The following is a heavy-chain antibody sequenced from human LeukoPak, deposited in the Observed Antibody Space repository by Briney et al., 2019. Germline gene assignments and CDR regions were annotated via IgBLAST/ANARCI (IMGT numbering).Heavy chain of an antibody. Sequence: ASVKVSCKASGYTFTGYYMHWVRQAPGQGLEWMGWINPNSGGTSYAQKFQGRVTMTRDTSISTAYMELSRLRSDDTAVYYCAKAQPGDIVVVPAAVNLDYWGQGTLVTVSS. V-gene: IGHV1-2*02. J-gene: IGHJ4*02. CDR3: AKAQPGDIVVVPAAVNLDY. CDR2: INPNSGGT. CDR1: GYTFTGYY. D-gene: IGHD2-2*01.